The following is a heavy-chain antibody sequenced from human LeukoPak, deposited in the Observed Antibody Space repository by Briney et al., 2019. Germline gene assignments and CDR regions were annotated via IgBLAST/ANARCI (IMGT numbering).Heavy chain of an antibody. Sequence: PGGSLKLSCAASGFTFSSYAMSWVRQAPGKGLEWVSAISGSGGSTYYADSVKGRFTISRDNSKNTLYLQMNSLRAEDTAVYYCAKLSGSSYYFDYWGQGTLVTVSS. J-gene: IGHJ4*02. V-gene: IGHV3-23*01. CDR2: ISGSGGST. D-gene: IGHD1-26*01. CDR1: GFTFSSYA. CDR3: AKLSGSSYYFDY.